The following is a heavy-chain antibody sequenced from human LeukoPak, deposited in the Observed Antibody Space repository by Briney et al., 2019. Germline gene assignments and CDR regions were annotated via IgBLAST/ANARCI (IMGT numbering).Heavy chain of an antibody. J-gene: IGHJ3*02. CDR3: ATGQEGSGYDAFDI. CDR1: GYTFTGYY. CDR2: INPNSGGT. V-gene: IGHV1-2*02. Sequence: GASVKVSCKASGYTFTGYYMHWVRQAPGQGLEWMGWINPNSGGTNYAQKFQGRVTMTRDTSISTAYMELSRLRSGDTAVYYCATGQEGSGYDAFDIWGQGTMVTVSS. D-gene: IGHD3-10*01.